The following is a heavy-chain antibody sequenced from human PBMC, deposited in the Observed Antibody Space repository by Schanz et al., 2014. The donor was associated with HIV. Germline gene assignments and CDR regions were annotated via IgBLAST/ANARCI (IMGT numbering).Heavy chain of an antibody. J-gene: IGHJ4*02. D-gene: IGHD3-10*01. Sequence: EVQLLDSGGGLVQPGGSLRLSCAASGFIFNSYAMSWVRQAPGKGLEWVSAITGSSAHTYYADSVKGRFTISRDNSRNTLYLEMNSLRADDTAVYYCARDGSLNRGFDYWGQGTLVTVSS. CDR2: ITGSSAHT. CDR3: ARDGSLNRGFDY. V-gene: IGHV3-23*01. CDR1: GFIFNSYA.